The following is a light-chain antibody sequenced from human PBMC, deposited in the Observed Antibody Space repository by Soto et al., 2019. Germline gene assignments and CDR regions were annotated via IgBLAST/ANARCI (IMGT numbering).Light chain of an antibody. CDR3: QQRRNWPPEFT. CDR1: QSVSSP. J-gene: IGKJ3*01. CDR2: DAS. V-gene: IGKV3-11*01. Sequence: EIVLTQSPATLSLSPGERATLSCRASQSVSSPLAWYQHKPGQAPRLLIYDASNRATGIPARFSGSGSGTDFTLTISSLEPEDFAVYYCQQRRNWPPEFTFGPGTKVDIK.